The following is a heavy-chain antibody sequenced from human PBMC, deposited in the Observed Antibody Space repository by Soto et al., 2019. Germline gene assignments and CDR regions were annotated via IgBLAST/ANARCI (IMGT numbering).Heavy chain of an antibody. J-gene: IGHJ3*02. CDR2: INPKTGDT. Sequence: QVQLVQSGAEVKKPGASMKVSCKASGYIFTGHFMHWVRLAPGQGLEWMGWINPKTGDTGYAQKFQGRVTLTRYTSINTAYMDLNSLISDDPAVYYWVRGGSMTVDATLKTPFVIWGQGTMVTVSS. CDR3: VRGGSMTVDATLKTPFVI. D-gene: IGHD3-22*01. CDR1: GYIFTGHF. V-gene: IGHV1-2*02.